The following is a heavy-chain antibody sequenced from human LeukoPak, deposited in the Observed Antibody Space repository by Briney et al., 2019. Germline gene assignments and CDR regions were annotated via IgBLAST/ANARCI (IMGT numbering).Heavy chain of an antibody. CDR1: GFTFSSYS. CDR3: ARDMGVVVVADDDI. CDR2: ISSSSSYI. D-gene: IGHD2-21*01. V-gene: IGHV3-21*01. J-gene: IGHJ3*02. Sequence: GGSLRLSCAASGFTFSSYSMNWVRQAPGKGLEWVSSISSSSSYIYYADSVKGRFTISRDNAKNSLYLQMNGLRAEDTAVYYCARDMGVVVVADDDIWGQGTMVTVSS.